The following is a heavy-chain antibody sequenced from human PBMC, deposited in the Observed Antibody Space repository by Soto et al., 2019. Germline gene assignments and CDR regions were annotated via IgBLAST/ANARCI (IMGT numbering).Heavy chain of an antibody. CDR2: INPSSGGT. Sequence: ASVKVSCKASGYTFTGYYMHWVRQAPGQGLEWMGWINPSSGGTNYAQKFQGRVTMTRDTSISTAYMELSRLRSDDTAVYYCARDPQVGSSWYGGFYYGMDVWGQGTTVTVPS. J-gene: IGHJ6*02. V-gene: IGHV1-2*02. D-gene: IGHD6-13*01. CDR3: ARDPQVGSSWYGGFYYGMDV. CDR1: GYTFTGYY.